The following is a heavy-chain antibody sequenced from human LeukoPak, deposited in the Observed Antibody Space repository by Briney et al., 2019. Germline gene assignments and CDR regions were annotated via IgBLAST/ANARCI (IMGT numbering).Heavy chain of an antibody. V-gene: IGHV3-53*01. CDR2: IYGGGST. D-gene: IGHD1-26*01. J-gene: IGHJ3*02. Sequence: GSLRLSCAASGFTVSSNYMSWVHQAPGKGLEWVSVIYGGGSTYYADSVKGRFTISRDNSKNTLYLQMNSLRAEDTAVYYCAKDRLVGATSHDAFDIWGQGTMVTASS. CDR3: AKDRLVGATSHDAFDI. CDR1: GFTVSSNY.